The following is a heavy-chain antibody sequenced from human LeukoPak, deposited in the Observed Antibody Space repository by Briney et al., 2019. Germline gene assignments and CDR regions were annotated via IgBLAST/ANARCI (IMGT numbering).Heavy chain of an antibody. J-gene: IGHJ4*02. V-gene: IGHV4-59*01. D-gene: IGHD3-3*01. CDR3: ARGAWSGYLYYFDY. Sequence: SETLSLTRTVSGGSISSYYWSWIRQPPGKGLEWIGYIYYSGSTNYNPSLKSRVTISVDTSKNQFSLKLSSVTAADTAVYYCARGAWSGYLYYFDYWGQGTLVTVSS. CDR2: IYYSGST. CDR1: GGSISSYY.